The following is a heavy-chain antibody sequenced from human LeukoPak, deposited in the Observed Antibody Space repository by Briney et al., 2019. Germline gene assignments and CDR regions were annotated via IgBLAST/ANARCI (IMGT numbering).Heavy chain of an antibody. Sequence: PGGSLRLSCAASGFTFSSYGMHWVRQAPGKGLQWVAVISYDGRNDKYYADSVKGRFTISRDNSKNTLYVQMNSLRAEDTAVYYCARDSGYGFWSGYFAIDYWGQGTLVTVSS. CDR3: ARDSGYGFWSGYFAIDY. CDR2: ISYDGRNDK. CDR1: GFTFSSYG. J-gene: IGHJ4*02. D-gene: IGHD3-3*01. V-gene: IGHV3-30*03.